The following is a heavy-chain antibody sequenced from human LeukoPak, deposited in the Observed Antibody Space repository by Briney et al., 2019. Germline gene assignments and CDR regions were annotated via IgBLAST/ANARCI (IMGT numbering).Heavy chain of an antibody. CDR3: ASRYDSSGYYVVGFGSY. J-gene: IGHJ4*02. D-gene: IGHD3-22*01. Sequence: GGSLRLSCAASGFTSSSYSMNWVRQAPGKGLEWVSSISSSSSYIYYADSVKGRFTISRDNAKNSLYLQMNSLRAEDTAVYYCASRYDSSGYYVVGFGSYWGQGTLVTVSS. V-gene: IGHV3-21*01. CDR2: ISSSSSYI. CDR1: GFTSSSYS.